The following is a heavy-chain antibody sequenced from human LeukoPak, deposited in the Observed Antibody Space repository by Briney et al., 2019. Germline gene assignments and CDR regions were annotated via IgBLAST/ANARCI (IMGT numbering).Heavy chain of an antibody. Sequence: GGSLRLSCAVSGFIFSDYYMSGLREARGKALEWVSYSSSGGSTISCAYSVKGRFTISRDNTENSLYLQMNSLRAEDTAVYYCARRAAAGRFFDYWGQGTLVTVSS. D-gene: IGHD6-13*01. CDR2: SSSGGSTI. J-gene: IGHJ4*02. CDR3: ARRAAAGRFFDY. V-gene: IGHV3-11*01. CDR1: GFIFSDYY.